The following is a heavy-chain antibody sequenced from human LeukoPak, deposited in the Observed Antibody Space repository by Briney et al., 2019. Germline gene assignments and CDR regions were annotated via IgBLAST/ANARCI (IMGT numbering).Heavy chain of an antibody. CDR3: ARGYYDSRARFDP. V-gene: IGHV4-31*11. D-gene: IGHD3-22*01. J-gene: IGHJ5*02. Sequence: SQTLSLTCDVSGGSISSGDYSWTWIRQPPGKGLEWIGYIYYSGNTFYNPSLKSRVTISIDTSKNQFSLKLRSVTAADTAVYYCARGYYDSRARFDPWGQGTLVTVSS. CDR1: GGSISSGDYS. CDR2: IYYSGNT.